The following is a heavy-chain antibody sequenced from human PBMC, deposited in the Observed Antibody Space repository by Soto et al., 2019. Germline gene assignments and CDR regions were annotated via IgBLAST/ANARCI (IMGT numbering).Heavy chain of an antibody. CDR2: IYYSGSA. CDR1: GASISSYH. J-gene: IGHJ6*03. D-gene: IGHD3-16*01. CDR3: AAAVPAEYVFPYYYMDV. Sequence: QVQLQESGPGLVKPSETLSLTCTVSGASISSYHWSWIRQTPGKGLEWIGYIYYSGSANYNPSLKGRVTFSVDTSKNQVSLKLGSVTAADTGVYYCAAAVPAEYVFPYYYMDVWGKGTTVTVSS. V-gene: IGHV4-59*01.